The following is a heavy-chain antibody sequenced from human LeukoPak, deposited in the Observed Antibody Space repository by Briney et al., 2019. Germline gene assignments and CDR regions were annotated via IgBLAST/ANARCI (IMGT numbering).Heavy chain of an antibody. V-gene: IGHV4-61*02. Sequence: SQTLSLTCTVSGGSISSGSYYWSWIRQPAGKGLEWIGRIYTNGSTNYNPSLKSRVTISVDTSKNQFSLKLSSVTAADTAVYYCARDPQGYCSSTSCYKYYYYYMDVWGKGTTVTVSS. D-gene: IGHD2-2*02. CDR2: IYTNGST. CDR1: GGSISSGSYY. J-gene: IGHJ6*03. CDR3: ARDPQGYCSSTSCYKYYYYYMDV.